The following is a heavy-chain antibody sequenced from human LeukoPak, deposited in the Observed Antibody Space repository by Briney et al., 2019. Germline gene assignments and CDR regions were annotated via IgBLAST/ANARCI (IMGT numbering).Heavy chain of an antibody. CDR1: GFTFTNAR. CDR3: TTCPTVTMDDY. J-gene: IGHJ4*02. D-gene: IGHD4-17*01. Sequence: PVGTLRLSCAASGFTFTNARMSSVPQAPRKRLEWGGRIKSKTDGGTTDYAAPVKGRFTISRDDSKNTLYLQMNSLKTEDTAVYYCTTCPTVTMDDYWGQGTLVTVSS. CDR2: IKSKTDGGTT. V-gene: IGHV3-15*01.